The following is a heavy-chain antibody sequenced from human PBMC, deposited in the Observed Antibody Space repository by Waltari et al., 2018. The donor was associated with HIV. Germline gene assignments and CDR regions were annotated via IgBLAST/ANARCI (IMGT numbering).Heavy chain of an antibody. CDR2: IYWDDDN. CDR1: AFSLSTSGVS. D-gene: IGHD2-8*01. Sequence: QITLKESGPTLVKPTQTLTLTSTFSAFSLSTSGVSVGWIRQPPGKAPEWLALIYWDDDNRYSPSLKSRLTITKDTSKNQVVLTMTNMDPVDTATYYCVHTTGLYCTTTYCRTFYSGKDVWGQGTTVTVSS. CDR3: VHTTGLYCTTTYCRTFYSGKDV. J-gene: IGHJ6*02. V-gene: IGHV2-5*02.